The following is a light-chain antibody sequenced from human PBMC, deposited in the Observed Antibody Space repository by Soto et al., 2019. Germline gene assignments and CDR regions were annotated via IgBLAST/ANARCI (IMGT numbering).Light chain of an antibody. CDR3: CSYMRNSLYV. Sequence: QSALAQPASVSLSPGQSITISCTGTSSDVGDYNYVSWYQQHPGKAPKLMISAVSNRPSGVSDRFSGSKSGNTASLTISGLQAEDEADYYCSYMRNSLYVFGTGTKVTVL. CDR2: AVS. CDR1: SSDVGDYNY. J-gene: IGLJ1*01. V-gene: IGLV2-14*01.